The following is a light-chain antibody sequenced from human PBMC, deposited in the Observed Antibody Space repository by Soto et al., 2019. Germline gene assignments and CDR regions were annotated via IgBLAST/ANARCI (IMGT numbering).Light chain of an antibody. CDR3: QQYSDWPGLT. V-gene: IGKV3-15*01. CDR2: GAS. CDR1: QSVSSK. J-gene: IGKJ4*01. Sequence: EIVMTQSPVTLSVSPGEGATLSCRASQSVSSKIAWYQHRPGQPPSLLIYGASTRATGIPARLSGSGSGTDFSLTIISLQSEDFAVYYCQQYSDWPGLTFGGGTKLQI.